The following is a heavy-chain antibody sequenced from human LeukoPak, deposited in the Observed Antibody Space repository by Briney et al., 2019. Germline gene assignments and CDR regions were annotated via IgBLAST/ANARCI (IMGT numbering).Heavy chain of an antibody. CDR1: GYTFTSYG. CDR3: ARDLRGDYVFDY. Sequence: ASVKVSCKASGYTFTSYGISWVRQAPGQGLEWMGWISAYNGNTNYAQKLQGRVTMTTDTSTSTAYMELRSLRSDDTAVYCCARDLRGDYVFDYWGQGTLVTVSS. CDR2: ISAYNGNT. J-gene: IGHJ4*02. V-gene: IGHV1-18*01. D-gene: IGHD3-10*02.